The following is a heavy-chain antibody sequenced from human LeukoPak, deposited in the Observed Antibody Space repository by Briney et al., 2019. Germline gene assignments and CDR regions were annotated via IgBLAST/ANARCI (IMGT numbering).Heavy chain of an antibody. CDR3: ARSEYCSGGTCYRGLVDY. CDR1: AGSFSFYY. J-gene: IGHJ4*02. V-gene: IGHV4-59*08. CDR2: IRYSGSS. Sequence: PSETLSLTCTVSAGSFSFYYWGWIRQPPGKGLEWIGDIRYSGSSNYNPSLKSRVTMSVDTSKNLFSLRLRSVTAADTAVYYCARSEYCSGGTCYRGLVDYWGQGTLVTVSS. D-gene: IGHD2-15*01.